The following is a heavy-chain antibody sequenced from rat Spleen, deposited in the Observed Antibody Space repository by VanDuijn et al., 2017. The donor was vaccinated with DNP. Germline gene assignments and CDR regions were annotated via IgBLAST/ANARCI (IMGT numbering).Heavy chain of an antibody. D-gene: IGHD1-3*01. CDR3: ARGFNYGSYGWFAY. CDR1: GFSLTSYH. V-gene: IGHV2-27*01. CDR2: IQSGGST. Sequence: QVQLKESGPGLIQPSQTLSLTCTVSGFSLTSYHVHWVPQPPGKGLEWMGRIQSGGSTDYNSALKSRLSISRDTSKSQVFLKMNSVQTEDTAMYFCARGFNYGSYGWFAYWGQGTLVTVSS. J-gene: IGHJ3*01.